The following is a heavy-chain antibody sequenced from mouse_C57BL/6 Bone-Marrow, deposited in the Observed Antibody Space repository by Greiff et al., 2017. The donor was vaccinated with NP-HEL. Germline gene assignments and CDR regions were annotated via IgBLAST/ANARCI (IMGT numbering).Heavy chain of an antibody. V-gene: IGHV1-64*01. D-gene: IGHD2-3*01. J-gene: IGHJ2*01. CDR3: ARGGIDGYYDY. Sequence: QVQLQQSGAELVKPGASVKLSCKASGYTFTSYWMHWVKQRPGQGLEWIGMIHPNSGSTNYNEKFKSKATLTVSKSSSTAYMQLSSLTSEDAAVYYCARGGIDGYYDYWGQGTTLTVSS. CDR1: GYTFTSYW. CDR2: IHPNSGST.